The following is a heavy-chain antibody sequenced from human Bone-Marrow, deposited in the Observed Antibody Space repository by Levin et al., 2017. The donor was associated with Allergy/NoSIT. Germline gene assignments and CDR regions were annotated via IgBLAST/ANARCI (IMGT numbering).Heavy chain of an antibody. CDR3: ATEPLDY. Sequence: PGGSLRLSCAASGFNFGSAWMSWVRRAPGKGLEWVGRIETKARGGTTNYAKSVKDRFTISRDDSQNTMFLQMNSLKTEDTAVYYCATEPLDYWGQGTLVTVSS. CDR1: GFNFGSAW. CDR2: IETKARGGTT. J-gene: IGHJ4*02. V-gene: IGHV3-15*04.